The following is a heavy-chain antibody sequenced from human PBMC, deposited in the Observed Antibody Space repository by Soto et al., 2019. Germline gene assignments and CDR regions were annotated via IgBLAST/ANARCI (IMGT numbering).Heavy chain of an antibody. Sequence: GASVKVSCKASGYTFTSYGISWVRQAPGQGLEWMGWISTYNGNTNYAQKLQGRVTMTTDTSTSTAYMELRSLRSEDTAVYYCARVSSPYGATLTLDYWGKGTLVTVSS. J-gene: IGHJ4*02. CDR3: ARVSSPYGATLTLDY. CDR2: ISTYNGNT. D-gene: IGHD4-17*01. CDR1: GYTFTSYG. V-gene: IGHV1-18*01.